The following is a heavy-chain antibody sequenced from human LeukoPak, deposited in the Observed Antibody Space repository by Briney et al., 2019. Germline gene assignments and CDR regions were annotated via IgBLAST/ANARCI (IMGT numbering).Heavy chain of an antibody. CDR2: INPSGGST. V-gene: IGHV1-46*01. Sequence: GASVKVSCKASGYTFTSYYMHWVRQAPGQGLEWMGIINPSGGSTSYAQKFQGRVTMTRDMSTSTVYMELSSLRSEDTAVYYCARGLPSTMIVLGSYFDYWGQGTLVTVSS. D-gene: IGHD3-22*01. CDR1: GYTFTSYY. CDR3: ARGLPSTMIVLGSYFDY. J-gene: IGHJ4*02.